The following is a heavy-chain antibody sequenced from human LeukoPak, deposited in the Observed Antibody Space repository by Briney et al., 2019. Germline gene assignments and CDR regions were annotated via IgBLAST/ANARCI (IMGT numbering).Heavy chain of an antibody. J-gene: IGHJ6*04. CDR1: GFTFNSHW. Sequence: GGSLRLSCAASGFTFNSHWMTWVRQAPGKGLEWVSYISSSGSTIYYADSVKGRFTISRDNDNNSLYLQMHSLRAEDTAVYYCAELGITMIGGVWGKGTTVTISS. D-gene: IGHD3-10*02. CDR2: ISSSGSTI. CDR3: AELGITMIGGV. V-gene: IGHV3-48*03.